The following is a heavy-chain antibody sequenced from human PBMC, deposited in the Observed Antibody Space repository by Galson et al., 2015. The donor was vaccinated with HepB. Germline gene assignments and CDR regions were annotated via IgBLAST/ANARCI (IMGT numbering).Heavy chain of an antibody. V-gene: IGHV3-74*01. Sequence: SLRLSCAASGFIFSSYWMHWVRQAPGKGLVWVPRINSDGSSTSYADSVKGRFTISRDNAKNTLYLQMNSLRAEDTAVYYCARVASHTAAIYSMLDYWGQGTLVTVSS. CDR3: ARVASHTAAIYSMLDY. J-gene: IGHJ4*02. CDR2: INSDGSST. CDR1: GFIFSSYW. D-gene: IGHD2-2*01.